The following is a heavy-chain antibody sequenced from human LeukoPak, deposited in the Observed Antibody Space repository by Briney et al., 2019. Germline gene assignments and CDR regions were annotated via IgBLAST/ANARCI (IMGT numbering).Heavy chain of an antibody. CDR1: GFTFSDYS. Sequence: PGGSLRLSCAASGFTFSDYSMNWVRQAPGKGLEWVSSIRSSSSYIYYADSVKGRFTISRDNAKNSLYLQMNSLRAEDTAVYYCAKDPRRYGGNSIGIDYWGQGTLVTVSS. V-gene: IGHV3-21*01. D-gene: IGHD4-23*01. J-gene: IGHJ4*02. CDR2: IRSSSSYI. CDR3: AKDPRRYGGNSIGIDY.